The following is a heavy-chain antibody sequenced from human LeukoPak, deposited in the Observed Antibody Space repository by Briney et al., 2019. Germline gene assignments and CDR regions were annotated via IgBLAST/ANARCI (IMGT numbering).Heavy chain of an antibody. CDR1: GYSFTSHY. J-gene: IGHJ4*02. V-gene: IGHV1-46*01. D-gene: IGHD3-22*01. Sequence: ASVKVSCKASGYSFTSHYMHWVRQAPGQGLEWLGLINPSGGSTSYVQKFQGRVTMTRDMSTSTVYMELSSLRSEDTAVYYCARGGAYYYDSSGYCNYWGQGTLVTVSS. CDR2: INPSGGST. CDR3: ARGGAYYYDSSGYCNY.